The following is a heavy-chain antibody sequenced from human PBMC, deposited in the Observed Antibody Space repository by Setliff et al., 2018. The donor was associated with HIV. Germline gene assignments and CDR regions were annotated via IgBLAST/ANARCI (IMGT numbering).Heavy chain of an antibody. CDR1: GGSFSGYY. V-gene: IGHV4-34*01. J-gene: IGHJ6*03. CDR3: ASSQGYDFWSGPTGYYMDV. CDR2: INHSGSA. Sequence: PSETLSLTCAVYGGSFSGYYWCWIRQPPGKGLEWIGEINHSGSANYNPSLKSRLTISVDTSKNQFSLKLSSVTAADTAVYYCASSQGYDFWSGPTGYYMDVWGKGTTVTVSS. D-gene: IGHD3-3*01.